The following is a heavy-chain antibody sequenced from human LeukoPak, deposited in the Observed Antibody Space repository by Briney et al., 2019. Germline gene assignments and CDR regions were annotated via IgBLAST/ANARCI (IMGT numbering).Heavy chain of an antibody. J-gene: IGHJ6*02. V-gene: IGHV4-34*01. CDR1: GGFFSDYF. CDR2: LNHSGRT. Sequence: SETLSLTCAVYGGFFSDYFWGWIRQPPGKGLEGIGELNHSGRTYYNPSLNCRVTISVDTSKNQFYLNLSAVTAADTSVYYCARDVVVVPAAIHYGMDVWGQGTTVTVS. D-gene: IGHD2-2*01. CDR3: ARDVVVVPAAIHYGMDV.